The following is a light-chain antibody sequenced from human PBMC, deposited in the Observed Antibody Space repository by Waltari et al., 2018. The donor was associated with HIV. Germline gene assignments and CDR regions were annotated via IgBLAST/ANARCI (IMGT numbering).Light chain of an antibody. CDR2: DDN. CDR1: SSNIGNNY. J-gene: IGLJ1*01. Sequence: QSVLTQPPSVSAAPGQKVTISCSGSSSNIGNNYVSWYQQIPGTAPKLLIYDDNGRPSWIPDRFSGSKSGTSATLGITGLQTGDEADYYCGTWDSSLSAVVFGTVTKVTVL. CDR3: GTWDSSLSAVV. V-gene: IGLV1-51*01.